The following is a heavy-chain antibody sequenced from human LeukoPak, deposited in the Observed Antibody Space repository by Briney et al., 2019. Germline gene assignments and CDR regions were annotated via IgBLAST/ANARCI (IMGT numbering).Heavy chain of an antibody. CDR3: ARGTLGAAAGIDY. D-gene: IGHD6-13*01. V-gene: IGHV4-59*01. Sequence: SETLSLTCTVSGGSISSYYWSWIRQPPGKGLEWIGYIYYSGSTNYNPSLKSRVTISVDTSKNQFSLKLSSVTAADTAVYYCARGTLGAAAGIDYWGQGTLFTVSS. CDR2: IYYSGST. CDR1: GGSISSYY. J-gene: IGHJ4*02.